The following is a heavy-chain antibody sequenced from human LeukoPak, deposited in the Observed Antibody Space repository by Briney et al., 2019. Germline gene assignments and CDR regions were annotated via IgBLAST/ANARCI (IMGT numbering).Heavy chain of an antibody. D-gene: IGHD2/OR15-2a*01. Sequence: GGSLRLSCAASGFTFSSYAMSWARQAPGMGLEWVSTISGNGGATYYADSVKGRFTISRDNSKNTLYLQMNSLRAEDTAVYYCAKDPPSSGTTFDYWGQGTLVTVSS. CDR2: ISGNGGAT. CDR3: AKDPPSSGTTFDY. J-gene: IGHJ4*02. V-gene: IGHV3-23*01. CDR1: GFTFSSYA.